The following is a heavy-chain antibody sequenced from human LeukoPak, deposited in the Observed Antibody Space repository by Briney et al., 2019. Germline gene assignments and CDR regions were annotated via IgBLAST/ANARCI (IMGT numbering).Heavy chain of an antibody. V-gene: IGHV3-23*01. CDR3: AEDREPARSLGCFDP. CDR2: ISGSGGST. CDR1: GFTFSSYA. D-gene: IGHD6-6*01. Sequence: GGSLRLSCAASGFTFSSYAMSWVRQAPGKGLEWVSTISGSGGSTYYADSVKGRFTISRDNSKNTLYLQMNSLRVEDTAVYYCAEDREPARSLGCFDPWGQGTLVTVSS. J-gene: IGHJ5*02.